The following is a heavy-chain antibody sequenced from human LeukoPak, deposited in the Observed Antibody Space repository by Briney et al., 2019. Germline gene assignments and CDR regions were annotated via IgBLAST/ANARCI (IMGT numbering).Heavy chain of an antibody. Sequence: GGSLRLSCAASGFTFSSYAMSWVRQAPGKGLEWVSAISGSGGSTYYADSVKGRFTISRDNSKNTLYLQMNSLRAEDTAVYYCAKENGRYYDILTGSLDYWGQGTLVTVSS. CDR2: ISGSGGST. J-gene: IGHJ4*02. CDR3: AKENGRYYDILTGSLDY. D-gene: IGHD3-9*01. CDR1: GFTFSSYA. V-gene: IGHV3-23*01.